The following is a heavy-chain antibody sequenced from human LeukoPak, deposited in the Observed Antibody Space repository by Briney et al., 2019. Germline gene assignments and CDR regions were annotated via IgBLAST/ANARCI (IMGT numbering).Heavy chain of an antibody. CDR1: GGSISGYY. V-gene: IGHV4-4*07. Sequence: SETLSLTCTVSGGSISGYYWSWFRQPAGKGLEWIGRVYTSGITNYNPSLKSRVTMSIDTSKNQFSLKLTSVTAADTAVYYCARGFGHPWGQGTLVTVSS. CDR2: VYTSGIT. J-gene: IGHJ5*02. D-gene: IGHD3-10*01. CDR3: ARGFGHP.